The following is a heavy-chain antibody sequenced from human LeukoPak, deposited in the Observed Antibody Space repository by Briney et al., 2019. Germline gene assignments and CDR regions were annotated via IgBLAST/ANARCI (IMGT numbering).Heavy chain of an antibody. CDR2: IYYSGST. CDR1: GGSISSYY. J-gene: IGHJ4*02. CDR3: ARLQPSDIVVVPAAIDY. D-gene: IGHD2-2*01. V-gene: IGHV4-59*08. Sequence: PSETLSLTCTVSGGSISSYYWSWIRQPPGKGLEWIGYIYYSGSTNYNPSLKSRVTISVDTSKNQFSLKLSSVTAADTAVYYCARLQPSDIVVVPAAIDYWGQGTLVTVSS.